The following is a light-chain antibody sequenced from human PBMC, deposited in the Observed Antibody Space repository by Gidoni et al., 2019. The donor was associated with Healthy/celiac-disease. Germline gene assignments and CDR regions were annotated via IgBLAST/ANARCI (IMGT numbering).Light chain of an antibody. CDR1: QSISSW. V-gene: IGKV1-5*01. Sequence: DIQLTQSPSTLSASVGDRVTITCRASQSISSWLAWYQQKPGKAPKLLIYDASSLESGVPSRFSGSGSGTEFTLTISSLRPDDFATYYCQQYNSYSQKFXXXTKVEIK. J-gene: IGKJ1*01. CDR2: DAS. CDR3: QQYNSYSQK.